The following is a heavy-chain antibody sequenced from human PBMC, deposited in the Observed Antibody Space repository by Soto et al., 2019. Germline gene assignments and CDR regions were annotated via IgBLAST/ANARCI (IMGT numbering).Heavy chain of an antibody. CDR2: MNPNSGNT. J-gene: IGHJ6*02. CDR1: GYTFTSYD. CDR3: ARAGYSYGYDYHYGMDV. V-gene: IGHV1-8*01. D-gene: IGHD5-18*01. Sequence: QVQLVQSGAEVKKPGASVKVSCKASGYTFTSYDINWVRQATGQGLEWMGWMNPNSGNTGYAQKFQGRVTMTRNTSIRKAYMELSSLRSADTAVYYCARAGYSYGYDYHYGMDVWGQGPTVTVSS.